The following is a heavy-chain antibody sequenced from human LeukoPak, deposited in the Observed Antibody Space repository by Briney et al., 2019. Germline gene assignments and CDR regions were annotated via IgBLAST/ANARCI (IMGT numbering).Heavy chain of an antibody. V-gene: IGHV4-30-4*01. CDR1: GGSISSGDYY. CDR2: IYYSGST. D-gene: IGHD2-2*01. J-gene: IGHJ6*02. CDR3: ARVEGVAAMMNV. Sequence: SQTLSLTCTVSGGSISSGDYYWSWIRQPPGKGPEWIGYIYYSGSTYYNPSLKSRVTISVDTSKNQFSLKLSSVTAADTAVYYCARVEGVAAMMNVWGQGTTVTVSS.